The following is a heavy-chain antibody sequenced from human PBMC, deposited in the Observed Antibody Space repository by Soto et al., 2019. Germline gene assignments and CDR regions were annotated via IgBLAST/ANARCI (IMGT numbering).Heavy chain of an antibody. V-gene: IGHV1-18*01. CDR3: ARVVVPAAKYYYYYYMDV. Sequence: GASVKVSCKASGYTFTSYGISWVRQAPGQGLEWMGWISAYNGNTNYAQKLQGRVTMTTDTSTSTAYMELRSLRSDDTAVYYCARVVVPAAKYYYYYYMDVWGKGTTVTVS. D-gene: IGHD2-2*01. CDR1: GYTFTSYG. J-gene: IGHJ6*03. CDR2: ISAYNGNT.